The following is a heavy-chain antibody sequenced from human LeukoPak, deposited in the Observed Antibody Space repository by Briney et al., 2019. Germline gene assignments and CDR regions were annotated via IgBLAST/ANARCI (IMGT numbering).Heavy chain of an antibody. Sequence: ASVKVSCKASGYTFTSYFMYWVRQAPGQGLEWMGLINPRGGTTRYAQKFQGRVTMTRDTSTSTVYMELSSLRSEDTAMYYCARGGCSSTSCYFHYYYYMDVWGKGTTVTISS. CDR3: ARGGCSSTSCYFHYYYYMDV. J-gene: IGHJ6*03. CDR2: INPRGGTT. V-gene: IGHV1-46*01. CDR1: GYTFTSYF. D-gene: IGHD2-2*01.